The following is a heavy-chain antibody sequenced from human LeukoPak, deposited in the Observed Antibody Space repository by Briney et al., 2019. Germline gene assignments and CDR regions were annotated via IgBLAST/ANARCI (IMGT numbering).Heavy chain of an antibody. CDR2: ISGSGDTT. V-gene: IGHV3-23*01. J-gene: IGHJ4*02. CDR1: GFTFSSYA. Sequence: GGSLRLSCAASGFTFSSYAMSWIRQAPGKGLEWVSAISGSGDTTYYADSVKGRFTISRDNAKNTLYLQMNSLRAEDTAVYYCARVRVGAYDFEYWGQGTLVTVSS. D-gene: IGHD3-10*01. CDR3: ARVRVGAYDFEY.